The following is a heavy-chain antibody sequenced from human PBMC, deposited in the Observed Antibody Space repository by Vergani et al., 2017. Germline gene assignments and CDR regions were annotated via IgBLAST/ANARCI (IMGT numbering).Heavy chain of an antibody. CDR1: GFTFSNSA. Sequence: EVHLLESGGGQVEAGGSLRLSCVASGFTFSNSAMSWVRKTSGKGLEWVSAISGHGDRTYYADSVKGRFTISRDNSKNTLYLQMNRLRPEDTAVYYCATAGAAYCRGASCYDFFEYWGQGTLVTVAS. V-gene: IGHV3-23*01. CDR2: ISGHGDRT. D-gene: IGHD2-15*01. CDR3: ATAGAAYCRGASCYDFFEY. J-gene: IGHJ4*02.